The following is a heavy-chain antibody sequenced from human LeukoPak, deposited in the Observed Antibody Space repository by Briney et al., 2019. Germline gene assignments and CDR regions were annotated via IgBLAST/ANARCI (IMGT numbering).Heavy chain of an antibody. V-gene: IGHV5-51*01. Sequence: GESLKISCKGSGYSFTSYWIGWVRQMPGKGLEWMGIIYPGDSDARYSPSFQGQVTTSADKSIGTAYLQWSSLKASDTAMYFCARRTFSGNYPSFDYWGQGTLVTVSS. CDR3: ARRTFSGNYPSFDY. D-gene: IGHD1-26*01. CDR1: GYSFTSYW. J-gene: IGHJ4*02. CDR2: IYPGDSDA.